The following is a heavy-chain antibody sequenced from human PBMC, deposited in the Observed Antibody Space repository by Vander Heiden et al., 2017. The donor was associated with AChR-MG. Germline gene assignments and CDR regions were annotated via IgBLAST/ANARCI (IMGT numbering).Heavy chain of an antibody. CDR2: SRSKAYGGTT. CDR1: GFTFGDSA. V-gene: IGHV3-49*05. CDR3: TRQSAWELLNYFDY. D-gene: IGHD1-26*01. Sequence: EVQLVESGGGLVKPGRSLRLSCTASGFTFGDSALTWFRPAPGKGLEWVGFSRSKAYGGTTEYAASVKGRFTISRDDSRSIAYLQMNSLQTEDTAVYYCTRQSAWELLNYFDYWGQGTLVTVSS. J-gene: IGHJ4*02.